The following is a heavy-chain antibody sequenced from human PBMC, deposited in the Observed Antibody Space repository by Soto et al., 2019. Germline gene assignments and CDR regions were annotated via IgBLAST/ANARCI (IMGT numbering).Heavy chain of an antibody. CDR1: GYTFTSYG. CDR2: ISAYNGNT. D-gene: IGHD3-3*01. Sequence: ASVKVSCKASGYTFTSYGISWVRQAPGQGLEWMGWISAYNGNTNYAQKLQGRVTMTTDTSTSTAYMELRSLRSDDTAMYYCARLRYYDFWSGFPDVWGQGTTVTVSS. V-gene: IGHV1-18*01. CDR3: ARLRYYDFWSGFPDV. J-gene: IGHJ6*02.